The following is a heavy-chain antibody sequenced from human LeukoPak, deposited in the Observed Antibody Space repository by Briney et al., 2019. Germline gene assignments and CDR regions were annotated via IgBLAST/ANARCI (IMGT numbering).Heavy chain of an antibody. CDR1: GFTFSSYS. Sequence: GGSLRLSCAASGFTFSSYSMNWVRQAPGKGLEWVSSISSSSSYIYYADSVKGRFTISRDNAKNSLYLQMNSLRAEDTAVYYCARDADYGSGSYDWFDPWGQGTLVTVSS. CDR2: ISSSSSYI. CDR3: ARDADYGSGSYDWFDP. V-gene: IGHV3-21*01. J-gene: IGHJ5*02. D-gene: IGHD3-10*01.